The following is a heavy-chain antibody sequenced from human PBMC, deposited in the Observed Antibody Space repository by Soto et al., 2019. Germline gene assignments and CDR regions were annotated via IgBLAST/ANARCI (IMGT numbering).Heavy chain of an antibody. CDR1: GFTFSSYG. J-gene: IGHJ4*02. Sequence: GGSLRLSCAASGFTFSSYGMHWVRQAPGKGLEWVAVIWYDGSNKYYADSVKGRFTISRDNSKNTLYLQMNSLRAEDTAVYYCARGSIAARPFFDYWGQGTLVTSPQ. D-gene: IGHD6-6*01. CDR2: IWYDGSNK. CDR3: ARGSIAARPFFDY. V-gene: IGHV3-33*01.